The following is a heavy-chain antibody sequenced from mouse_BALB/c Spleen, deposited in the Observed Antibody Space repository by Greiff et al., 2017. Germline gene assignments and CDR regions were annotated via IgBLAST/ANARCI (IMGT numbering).Heavy chain of an antibody. V-gene: IGHV1-20*02. Sequence: EVKLQESGPELVKPGASVKISCKASGYSFTGYFMNWVMQSHGKSLEWIGRINPYNGDTFYNQKFKGKATLTVDKSSSTAHMELRSLASEDSAVYYCARWAMDYWGQGTSVTVSS. J-gene: IGHJ4*01. CDR1: GYSFTGYF. CDR3: ARWAMDY. CDR2: INPYNGDT.